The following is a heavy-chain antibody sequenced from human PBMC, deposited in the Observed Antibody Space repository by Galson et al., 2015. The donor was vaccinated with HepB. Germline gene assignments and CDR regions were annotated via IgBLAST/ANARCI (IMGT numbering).Heavy chain of an antibody. CDR1: GFTFSSYG. J-gene: IGHJ4*02. Sequence: SLRLSCAASGFTFSSYGMHWVRQAPGKGLEWVAVISYDGSNKYYADSVKGRFTISRDNSKNTLYLQMNSLRAEGTAVYYCAKDLYKVVTAIPVDYWGQGTLVTVSS. CDR3: AKDLYKVVTAIPVDY. CDR2: ISYDGSNK. V-gene: IGHV3-30*18. D-gene: IGHD2-21*02.